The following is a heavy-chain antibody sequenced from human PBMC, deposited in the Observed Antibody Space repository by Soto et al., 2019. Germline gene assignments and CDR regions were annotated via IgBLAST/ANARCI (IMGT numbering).Heavy chain of an antibody. Sequence: QVQLVQSGAEMKNPGASVKVSCKASGYTFTSYGISWVRQAPGQGLEWMGWISGFNEETNHAQKLQGRVTMTKDTSTSTAYMELRSLKSDDTAVYYCARSGSYYPARNWFGPWGQGTLVTVSS. J-gene: IGHJ5*02. V-gene: IGHV1-18*01. CDR2: ISGFNEET. D-gene: IGHD3-10*01. CDR3: ARSGSYYPARNWFGP. CDR1: GYTFTSYG.